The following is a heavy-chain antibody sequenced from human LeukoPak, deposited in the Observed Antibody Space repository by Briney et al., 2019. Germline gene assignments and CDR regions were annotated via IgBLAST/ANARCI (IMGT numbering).Heavy chain of an antibody. CDR1: GFTFSNAW. V-gene: IGHV3-15*01. D-gene: IGHD2-15*01. CDR2: IKSKTDGGTT. CDR3: TTSDIVVVVAAFDY. Sequence: GGSLRLSCAASGFTFSNAWMSWVRQAPGKGLEWVGRIKSKTDGGTTDYAAPVKGRFTISRDDSKNTLYLQMNSLKTEDTAVYYCTTSDIVVVVAAFDYWGQGTLVTVSS. J-gene: IGHJ4*02.